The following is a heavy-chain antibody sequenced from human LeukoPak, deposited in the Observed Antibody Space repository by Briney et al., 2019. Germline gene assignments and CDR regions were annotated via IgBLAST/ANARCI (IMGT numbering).Heavy chain of an antibody. V-gene: IGHV3-30*18. CDR2: ISSDGRTA. Sequence: PGRSLRLSCAASGFTFSSYTMHWVRQAPGKGLEWVAVISSDGRTAYYADSVKGRFTMSRDNSKNTLYLQMNSLRAEDTAVYYCSKVGYDYLWGGYRGYSYYGMDVWGQGTTLTVSS. CDR3: SKVGYDYLWGGYRGYSYYGMDV. D-gene: IGHD3-16*02. CDR1: GFTFSSYT. J-gene: IGHJ6*02.